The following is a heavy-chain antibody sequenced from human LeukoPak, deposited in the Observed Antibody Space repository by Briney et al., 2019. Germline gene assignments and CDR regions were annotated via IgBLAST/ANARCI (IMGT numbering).Heavy chain of an antibody. Sequence: PGGSLRLSCTPSGFTLSSYSTSWVRQAPGEGLQWVSILIDGGGATYPADSVKGRFTISRDNSKNTLYLQMSRLRAEDTAVYYCARGDTVITWHLDYWGQGTLVTVSS. V-gene: IGHV3-23*01. D-gene: IGHD4-17*01. J-gene: IGHJ4*02. CDR2: LIDGGGAT. CDR3: ARGDTVITWHLDY. CDR1: GFTLSSYS.